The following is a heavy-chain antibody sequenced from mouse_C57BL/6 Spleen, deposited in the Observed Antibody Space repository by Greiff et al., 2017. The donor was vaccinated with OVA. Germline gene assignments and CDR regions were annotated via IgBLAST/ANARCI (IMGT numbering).Heavy chain of an antibody. CDR3: ARSYYSTPFAY. Sequence: QVQLQQPGAELVMPGASVKLSCKASGYTFTSYWMPWVKQRPGQGLEWIGEIDPSDSYTNYNQKFTGKSTLTVDKSSSTAYMQLSSLTSEDSAVYYCARSYYSTPFAYWGQGTLVTVSA. D-gene: IGHD2-5*01. J-gene: IGHJ3*01. CDR1: GYTFTSYW. CDR2: IDPSDSYT. V-gene: IGHV1-69*01.